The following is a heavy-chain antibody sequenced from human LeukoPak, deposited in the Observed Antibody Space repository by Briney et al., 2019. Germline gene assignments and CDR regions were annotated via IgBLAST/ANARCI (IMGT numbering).Heavy chain of an antibody. J-gene: IGHJ5*02. V-gene: IGHV3-64*02. D-gene: IGHD4-17*01. CDR1: GFTFSDYA. Sequence: PGGSLRLSCAASGFTFSDYAMHWVRQAPGKGLEYVSVISSNGGSTYYADSVKGRFTISRDNSKNTLYLQMGSLRAEDMAVYYCARETTVTGWFDPWGQGTLVTVSS. CDR3: ARETTVTGWFDP. CDR2: ISSNGGST.